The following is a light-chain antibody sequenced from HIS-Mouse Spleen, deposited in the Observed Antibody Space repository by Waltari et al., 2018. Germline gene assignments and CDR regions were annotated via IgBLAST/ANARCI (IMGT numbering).Light chain of an antibody. V-gene: IGLV2-11*01. CDR1: SSDVGGYNY. J-gene: IGLJ2*01. CDR2: DVS. Sequence: QSALTQPRSVSGSPVQSVTISCTGTSSDVGGYNYVSWYQQHPGKAPKLIIYDVSKRPSAVPDRFSGSKSGNTASLTISGLQAEDEADYYCCSYAGSYTLVFGGGTKLTVL. CDR3: CSYAGSYTLV.